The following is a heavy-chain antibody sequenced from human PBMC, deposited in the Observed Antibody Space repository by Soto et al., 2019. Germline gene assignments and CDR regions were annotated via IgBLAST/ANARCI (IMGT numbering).Heavy chain of an antibody. CDR1: GYTFTGYY. J-gene: IGHJ5*02. CDR2: INPNSGGT. Sequence: ASVKVSCKASGYTFTGYYMHWVRQAPGQGLEWMGWINPNSGGTNYAQKFQGWVTMTRDTSISTAYMELSRLRSDDTAVYYCARDRGYYDFWSGYYEGDNGFDPWGQGTLVTVSS. D-gene: IGHD3-3*01. CDR3: ARDRGYYDFWSGYYEGDNGFDP. V-gene: IGHV1-2*04.